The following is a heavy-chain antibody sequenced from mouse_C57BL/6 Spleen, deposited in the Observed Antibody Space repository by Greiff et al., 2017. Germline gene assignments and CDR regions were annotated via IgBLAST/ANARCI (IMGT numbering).Heavy chain of an antibody. CDR2: INPSNGGT. V-gene: IGHV1-53*01. CDR3: ARDYYGSYFDY. Sequence: QVQLQQPGPELVKPGASVKLSCKASGYTFTSYWMHWVKRGPGQGLEWIGNINPSNGGTNYNEKFKSKATLTVDKSSSPAYMQLSSLTSEDSAVYYCARDYYGSYFDYWGQGTTLTVSS. CDR1: GYTFTSYW. J-gene: IGHJ2*01. D-gene: IGHD1-1*01.